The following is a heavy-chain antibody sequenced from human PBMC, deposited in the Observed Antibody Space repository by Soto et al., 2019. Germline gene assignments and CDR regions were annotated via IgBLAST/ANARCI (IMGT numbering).Heavy chain of an antibody. CDR2: INAGNGNT. CDR3: AREIVVVVAPGIYDAFDI. Sequence: ASVKVSCKASGYTFTSYGISWVRQAPGQGLEWMGWINAGNGNTKYSQKFQGRVTITRDTSASTAYMELSSLRSEDTAVYYCAREIVVVVAPGIYDAFDILAQEAMLTISS. CDR1: GYTFTSYG. V-gene: IGHV1-3*01. J-gene: IGHJ3*02. D-gene: IGHD2-15*01.